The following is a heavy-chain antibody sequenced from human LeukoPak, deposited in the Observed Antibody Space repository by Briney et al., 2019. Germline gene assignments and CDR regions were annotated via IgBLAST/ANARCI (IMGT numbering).Heavy chain of an antibody. J-gene: IGHJ4*02. D-gene: IGHD3-22*01. CDR1: GFIFSDYY. V-gene: IGHV3-11*01. CDR2: ITSTGATI. Sequence: GGSLRLSCAAFGFIFSDYYMTWIRQAPEKGLEWVSHITSTGATIYYADSVKGRFTISRDNAKNSLSLQMNSLRAEDTGVYFCARVLSSGYSPFDYWGQGILVTVSS. CDR3: ARVLSSGYSPFDY.